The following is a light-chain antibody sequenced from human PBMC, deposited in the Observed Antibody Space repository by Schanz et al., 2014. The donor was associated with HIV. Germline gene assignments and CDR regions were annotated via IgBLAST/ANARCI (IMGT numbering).Light chain of an antibody. Sequence: DIVMTQSPDSLAVSLGERATIHCKSSQSVLYSSNNKNYLAWYQQKPGQPPKLLIYWASTRESGVPDRFSGSGSGTDFTLTISSLQAEDVAVYYCQQYYTTPLTFGPGTKVEIK. V-gene: IGKV4-1*01. J-gene: IGKJ3*01. CDR3: QQYYTTPLT. CDR1: QSVLYSSNNKNY. CDR2: WAS.